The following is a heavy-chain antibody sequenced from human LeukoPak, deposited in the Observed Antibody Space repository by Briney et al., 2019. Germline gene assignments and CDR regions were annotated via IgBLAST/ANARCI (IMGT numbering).Heavy chain of an antibody. CDR3: ARDDSSGCHY. J-gene: IGHJ4*02. Sequence: PSETLSLTCAVYGGSFSGYYWSWIRQPPGKGLEWIGEINHSGSTNYNPSLKSRVTISVDTSKNQFSLKLSSVTAADTAVYYCARDDSSGCHYWGQGTLVTVSS. D-gene: IGHD3-22*01. CDR2: INHSGST. CDR1: GGSFSGYY. V-gene: IGHV4-34*01.